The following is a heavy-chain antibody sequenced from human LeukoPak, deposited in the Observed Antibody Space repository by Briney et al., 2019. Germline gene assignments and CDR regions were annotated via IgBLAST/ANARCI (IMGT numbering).Heavy chain of an antibody. J-gene: IGHJ4*02. CDR1: GFTFTRNA. CDR3: AKAHCSSTSRSRADN. Sequence: PGGSLRLSCAASGFTFTRNAMAWVRQAPGKGLEWASAIDGSGGTTFYADSVKGRVTISRVQSTNTVYLQMNSLRADDTAVYYCAKAHCSSTSRSRADNWGQGTLVTVSS. D-gene: IGHD2-2*01. CDR2: IDGSGGTT. V-gene: IGHV3-23*01.